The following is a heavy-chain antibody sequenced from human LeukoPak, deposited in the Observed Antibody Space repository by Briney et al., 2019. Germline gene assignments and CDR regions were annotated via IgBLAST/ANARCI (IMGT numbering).Heavy chain of an antibody. CDR1: GFTFDVYG. V-gene: IGHV3-43*02. CDR2: FSWVGGRT. Sequence: GASLRLSCAASGFTFDVYGMHWVRQAPGTGLEWVSLFSWVGGRTYYADSVKGRFTSSRDNSKNSLYLQMNNLRTEGPALYYSAKDKGGDYDSSGYSAYDYWGQGTLVTVSS. J-gene: IGHJ4*02. CDR3: AKDKGGDYDSSGYSAYDY. D-gene: IGHD3-22*01.